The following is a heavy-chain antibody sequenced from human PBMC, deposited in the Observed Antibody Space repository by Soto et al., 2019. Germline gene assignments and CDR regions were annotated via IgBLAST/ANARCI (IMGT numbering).Heavy chain of an antibody. CDR3: ARQAVTLAAVPLLLFYP. V-gene: IGHV5-51*01. CDR1: GYSFPGYW. CDR2: IYPDNSDT. Sequence: PGESLKISCKASGYSFPGYWIGWVRQMPGKGLEWMGIIYPDNSDTRYSPSFQGQVTISADKSINTAYLQWSSLKASDTAMYYCARQAVTLAAVPLLLFYPCSRRTLVTGS. J-gene: IGHJ5*02. D-gene: IGHD6-13*01.